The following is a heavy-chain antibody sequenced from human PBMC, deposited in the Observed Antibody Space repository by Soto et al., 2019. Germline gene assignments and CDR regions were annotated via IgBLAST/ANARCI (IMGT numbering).Heavy chain of an antibody. CDR3: ARLLAYYYDSSGYSDYYYGVDV. V-gene: IGHV5-51*01. CDR1: GYSFTSYW. J-gene: IGHJ6*02. Sequence: PGESLKISCKGSGYSFTSYWIGWVRQMPGKGLEWMGIIYPGDSDTRYSPSFQGQVTISADKSISTAYLQWSSLKASDTAMYYCARLLAYYYDSSGYSDYYYGVDVWGQGTTVTVSS. CDR2: IYPGDSDT. D-gene: IGHD3-22*01.